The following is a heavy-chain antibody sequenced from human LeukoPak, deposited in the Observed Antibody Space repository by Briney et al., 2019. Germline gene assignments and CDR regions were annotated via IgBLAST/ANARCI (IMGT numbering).Heavy chain of an antibody. D-gene: IGHD6-19*01. CDR1: GFTFSSYD. CDR2: IGTAGDT. Sequence: GGSLRLSCAASGFTFSSYDMHWVRQATGKGLEWVSAIGTAGDTYYPGSVKGRFTISRENAKNSLYLQMNSLRAGDTAVYYCAREGSSGWIDCWGQGTLVTVSS. J-gene: IGHJ4*02. V-gene: IGHV3-13*01. CDR3: AREGSSGWIDC.